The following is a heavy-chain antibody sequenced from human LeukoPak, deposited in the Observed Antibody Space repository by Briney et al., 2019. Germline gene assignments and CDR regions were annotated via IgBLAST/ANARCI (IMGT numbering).Heavy chain of an antibody. Sequence: GASVKVSCKASGYTFTGYYMHWVRQAPGQGLEWMGWINPNSGGTNYAQEFQGRVTTTRDTSASTAYMELSSLRSEDMAVYYCARGDAFDIWGQGTMVTVSS. CDR2: INPNSGGT. J-gene: IGHJ3*02. CDR3: ARGDAFDI. V-gene: IGHV1-2*02. CDR1: GYTFTGYY.